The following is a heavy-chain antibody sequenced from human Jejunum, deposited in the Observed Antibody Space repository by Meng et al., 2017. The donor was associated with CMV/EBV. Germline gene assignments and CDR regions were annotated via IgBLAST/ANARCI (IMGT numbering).Heavy chain of an antibody. CDR1: SKYA. V-gene: IGHV3-23*01. CDR2: ISDSDTNT. D-gene: IGHD3-9*01. CDR3: AKDLYSDILIGYWTVWDY. J-gene: IGHJ4*02. Sequence: SKYAMTWVRQATGKGLEWVSTISDSDTNTYYADSVKGRFTISRDNSKNTVNLQMNSLRAEDTAVYYCAKDLYSDILIGYWTVWDYWGQGTLVTVSS.